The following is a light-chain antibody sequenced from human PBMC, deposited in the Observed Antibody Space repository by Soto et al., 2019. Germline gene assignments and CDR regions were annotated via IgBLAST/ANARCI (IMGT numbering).Light chain of an antibody. CDR3: QEYNNYWT. Sequence: EIVLTQSPGTLSLSPGERVTLSCRASQSVSSNYLAWYQQKPGQAPRVLVYGASSRATGIPDRFSGSGSGTEFTLTISSLHPDDFATYYCQEYNNYWTFGQGTKVDIK. CDR2: GAS. V-gene: IGKV3-20*01. J-gene: IGKJ1*01. CDR1: QSVSSNY.